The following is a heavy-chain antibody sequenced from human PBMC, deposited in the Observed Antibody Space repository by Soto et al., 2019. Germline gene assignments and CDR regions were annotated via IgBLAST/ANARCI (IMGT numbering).Heavy chain of an antibody. V-gene: IGHV4-31*03. Sequence: SETLSLTCTVSGGSISSGGYYWSWIRQHPGKGLEWIGYIYYSGSTYYNPSLKSRVTISVDTSKNQFSLKLSSVTAADTAVYYCARVADTAMVMFDYWGQGTLVTVSS. CDR3: ARVADTAMVMFDY. CDR1: GGSISSGGYY. CDR2: IYYSGST. D-gene: IGHD5-18*01. J-gene: IGHJ4*02.